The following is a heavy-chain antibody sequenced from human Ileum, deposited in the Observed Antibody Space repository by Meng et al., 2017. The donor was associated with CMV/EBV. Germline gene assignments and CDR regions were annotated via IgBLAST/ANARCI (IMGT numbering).Heavy chain of an antibody. V-gene: IGHV4-39*06. Sequence: RLQLQGSGPGLVKPSETLSLTCTVSGGSISSSSYYWGWIRQPPGKGLEWIGSIYYSGSTYYNPSLKSRVTISVDTSKNQFSLKLSSVTAADTAVYYCARLIVATHFDYWGQGTLVTVSS. CDR2: IYYSGST. J-gene: IGHJ4*02. CDR3: ARLIVATHFDY. D-gene: IGHD5-12*01. CDR1: GGSISSSSYY.